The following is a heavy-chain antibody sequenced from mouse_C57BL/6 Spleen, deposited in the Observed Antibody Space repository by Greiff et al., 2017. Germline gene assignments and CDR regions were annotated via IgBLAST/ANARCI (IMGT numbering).Heavy chain of an antibody. V-gene: IGHV10-1*01. CDR1: GFSFNTYA. J-gene: IGHJ2*01. Sequence: EVQVVESGGGLVQPKGSLKLSCAASGFSFNTYAMNWVRQAPGKGLEWVARIRSKSNNYATYYADSVKDRFTISRDDSESMLYLQMNNLKTEDTAMYYCVRQTGLYYFDYWGQGTTLTVSS. D-gene: IGHD1-1*02. CDR2: IRSKSNNYAT. CDR3: VRQTGLYYFDY.